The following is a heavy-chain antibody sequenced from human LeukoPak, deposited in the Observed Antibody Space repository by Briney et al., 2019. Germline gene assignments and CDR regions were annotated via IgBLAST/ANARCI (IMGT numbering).Heavy chain of an antibody. D-gene: IGHD6-13*01. CDR1: GYSISSGYY. V-gene: IGHV4-38-2*01. Sequence: KPSETLSLTCAVSGYSISSGYYWGWIRQPPGKGLECIGSIYHSGSTYYKSSLKSRVTISVDTSKNQFSLKLSSVTAADTAVYYCARHYFRAAAGTYYFDYWGQGTLVTVSS. CDR3: ARHYFRAAAGTYYFDY. J-gene: IGHJ4*02. CDR2: IYHSGST.